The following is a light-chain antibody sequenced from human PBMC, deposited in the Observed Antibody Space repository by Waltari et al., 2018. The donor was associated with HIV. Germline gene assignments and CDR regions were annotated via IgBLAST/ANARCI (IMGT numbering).Light chain of an antibody. Sequence: QAVVTQQPSLTVSPGEPVTLTCGSTLEIVTSSHNPYWFQKKPDHPPRTLISDTSHMTSWTPARFSGALFGGKAALTLSGAQPEDEAEYYCLLSFGGGHVAFGGGTKLTVL. CDR2: DTS. CDR1: LEIVTSSHN. J-gene: IGLJ2*01. CDR3: LLSFGGGHVA. V-gene: IGLV7-46*01.